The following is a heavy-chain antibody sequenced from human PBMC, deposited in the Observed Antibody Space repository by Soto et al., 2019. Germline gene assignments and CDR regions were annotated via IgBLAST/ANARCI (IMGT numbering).Heavy chain of an antibody. V-gene: IGHV3-53*01. CDR3: ARLEFYYDDSGQSTLRYFDL. Sequence: EEQLVESGGDFIQPGGSLRLSCAASGFSVSDTYMGWVRQGPGQGLEWVSVIYRDGTTYDTDSLKSRITVSRDNAKNTVYLQMSSLRDEDTAVYYCARLEFYYDDSGQSTLRYFDLWGRGALVTVSS. J-gene: IGHJ2*01. CDR2: IYRDGTT. D-gene: IGHD3-16*01. CDR1: GFSVSDTY.